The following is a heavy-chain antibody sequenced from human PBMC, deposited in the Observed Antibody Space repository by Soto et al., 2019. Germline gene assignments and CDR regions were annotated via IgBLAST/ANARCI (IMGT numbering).Heavy chain of an antibody. CDR3: ARVWDTAMAYGMDV. D-gene: IGHD5-18*01. J-gene: IGHJ6*02. CDR2: IYYSGST. V-gene: IGHV4-59*01. CDR1: GGSISSYY. Sequence: SETLSLTCTVSGGSISSYYWSWIRQPPGKGLEWIGYIYYSGSTNYNPSLKSRVTISVDTSKNQFSLKLSSVTAADTAVYYCARVWDTAMAYGMDVWGQGTTGTVSS.